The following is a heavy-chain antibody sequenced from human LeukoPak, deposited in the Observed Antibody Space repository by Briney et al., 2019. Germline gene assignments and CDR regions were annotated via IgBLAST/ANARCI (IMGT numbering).Heavy chain of an antibody. Sequence: PSETLSLTCAVYGGSFSGYYWSWIRQPPGKGLEWIGEINHSGSTNYNPSLKSRVTISVDTSKNQFSLKLGSVTAADTAVYYCARRPRVRVGYCSSTSCYRYYYYGMDVWGQGTTVTVSS. J-gene: IGHJ6*02. CDR1: GGSFSGYY. CDR2: INHSGST. CDR3: ARRPRVRVGYCSSTSCYRYYYYGMDV. V-gene: IGHV4-34*01. D-gene: IGHD2-2*01.